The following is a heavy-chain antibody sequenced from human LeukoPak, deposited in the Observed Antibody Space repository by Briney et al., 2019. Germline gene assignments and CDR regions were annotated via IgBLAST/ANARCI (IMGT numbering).Heavy chain of an antibody. CDR3: ARGCCSSSLDYYYYGMDV. Sequence: SETLSLTCAVYGGSFSGYYWSWIRQPPGKGLEWIGEINHSGSTNYNPSLKSRVTISVDTSKNQFSLKLSSVTAADTAVYYCARGCCSSSLDYYYYGMDVWGQGTTVTVSS. CDR1: GGSFSGYY. CDR2: INHSGST. D-gene: IGHD6-6*01. V-gene: IGHV4-34*01. J-gene: IGHJ6*02.